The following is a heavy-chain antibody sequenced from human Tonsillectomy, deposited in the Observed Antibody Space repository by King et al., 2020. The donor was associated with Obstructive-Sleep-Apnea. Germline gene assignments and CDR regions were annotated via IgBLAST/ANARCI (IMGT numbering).Heavy chain of an antibody. Sequence: VQLVESGGGLVKPGGSLRLSCAASGFTFSNAWMSWVRQAPGKGLEWVGRIKSKTDGGTTDYAAPVKGRFTISRDDSKNTLYLQMNSLKTEDTAVYYCTTGYCSGGSCLKVFDYWGQGTLLTVSS. CDR1: GFTFSNAW. J-gene: IGHJ4*02. CDR3: TTGYCSGGSCLKVFDY. CDR2: IKSKTDGGTT. D-gene: IGHD2-15*01. V-gene: IGHV3-15*01.